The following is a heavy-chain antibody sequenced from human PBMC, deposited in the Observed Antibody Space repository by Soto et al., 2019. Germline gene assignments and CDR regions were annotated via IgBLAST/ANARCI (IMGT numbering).Heavy chain of an antibody. CDR3: AHIFPCGSGSYYDY. Sequence: SGPTLVNPTQTLTLTCTFSGFSLTTSGVGVGWIRQPPGKALEWLALIYWDDDKRYSPSLKSRLTITKDTSKNQVVLTMTNMDPVDTATYYCAHIFPCGSGSYYDYWGQGTRVTVSS. CDR2: IYWDDDK. V-gene: IGHV2-5*02. D-gene: IGHD3-10*01. CDR1: GFSLTTSGVG. J-gene: IGHJ4*02.